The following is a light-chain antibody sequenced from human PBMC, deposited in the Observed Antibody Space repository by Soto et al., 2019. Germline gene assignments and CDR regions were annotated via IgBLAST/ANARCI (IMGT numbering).Light chain of an antibody. Sequence: IGLTQSAAPLSLSAGERATLSCRASQSIDTYLAWYQQRPGQAPRLIIYGASSRATGIPDRFSGRGSGTDFTLTISRLEPEDFAVYYCQQYGSSSTFGQGTK. J-gene: IGKJ1*01. CDR2: GAS. CDR1: QSIDTY. CDR3: QQYGSSST. V-gene: IGKV3-20*01.